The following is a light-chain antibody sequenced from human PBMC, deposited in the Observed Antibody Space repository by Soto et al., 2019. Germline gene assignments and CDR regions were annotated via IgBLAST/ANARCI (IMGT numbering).Light chain of an antibody. Sequence: QSALTQPASVSWSPGQSITISCTGSSSDVGNYNYVSWYQHHPGKAPKLMIYEVRNRPSGVSNRFSGSKSGNTASLTISGIQAEDEADYYCSSYSSTKTRVFGTGTKVTVL. CDR3: SSYSSTKTRV. CDR1: SSDVGNYNY. V-gene: IGLV2-14*01. CDR2: EVR. J-gene: IGLJ1*01.